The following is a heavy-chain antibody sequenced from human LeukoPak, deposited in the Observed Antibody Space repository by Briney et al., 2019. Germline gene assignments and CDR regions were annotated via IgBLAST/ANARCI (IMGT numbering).Heavy chain of an antibody. CDR3: ARNAYYSADY. V-gene: IGHV4-4*02. CDR1: GFSISSGYW. D-gene: IGHD3-10*01. J-gene: IGHJ4*02. CDR2: IIHSGSTT. Sequence: TSGTLSLTCDVSGFSISSGYWWSWLRQPPGKGLEWIGEIIHSGSTTNYNPSLKSRVTISVDKSKNQFSVMLTTVTAADTAVYYCARNAYYSADYWGQGTLVTVSS.